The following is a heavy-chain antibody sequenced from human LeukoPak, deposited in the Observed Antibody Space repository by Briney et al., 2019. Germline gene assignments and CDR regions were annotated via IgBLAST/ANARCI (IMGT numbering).Heavy chain of an antibody. CDR1: GFTFSSYG. D-gene: IGHD6-19*01. CDR2: IWYDGSNK. CDR3: ARERIAVAGEFDY. V-gene: IGHV3-33*01. Sequence: GGSLRLSCAASGFTFSSYGMHWVRQAPGKGLEWVAVIWYDGSNKYYADSVKGRFTISRDNSKNTLYLQMNSLRAGDTAVYYCARERIAVAGEFDYWGQGTLVTVSS. J-gene: IGHJ4*02.